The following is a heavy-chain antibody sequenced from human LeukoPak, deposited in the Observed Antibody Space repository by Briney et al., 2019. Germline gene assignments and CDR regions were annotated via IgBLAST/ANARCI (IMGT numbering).Heavy chain of an antibody. Sequence: ASVKLSCKPSGYTFTTYYITWVRQAPGQGLEWMGWISAYNGNTNYAQKPQGRVTMTTDTSTSTVYMELTSLRADDTAMYCGAAHSFGYYEYWGEGTLVTVPS. CDR2: ISAYNGNT. V-gene: IGHV1-18*01. D-gene: IGHD3-22*01. J-gene: IGHJ4*02. CDR1: GYTFTTYY. CDR3: AAHSFGYYEY.